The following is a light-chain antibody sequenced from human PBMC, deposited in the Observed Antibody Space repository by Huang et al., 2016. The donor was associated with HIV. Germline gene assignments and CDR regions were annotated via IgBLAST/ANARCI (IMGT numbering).Light chain of an antibody. CDR2: GAS. J-gene: IGKJ5*01. CDR1: QSISSS. V-gene: IGKV1-39*01. Sequence: DIQMTQSPSSLSASVGDRVTITCRASQSISSSLNWYQVKPGKAPKVLIYGASSLQSGVPSRVRGSGSGTDFTLTISSLQPEDFATYYCQQSYTTSRVTFGQGTRLEIK. CDR3: QQSYTTSRVT.